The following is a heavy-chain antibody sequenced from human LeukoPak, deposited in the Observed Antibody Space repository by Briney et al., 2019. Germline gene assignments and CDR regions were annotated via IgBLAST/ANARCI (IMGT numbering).Heavy chain of an antibody. V-gene: IGHV1-8*01. D-gene: IGHD6-13*01. J-gene: IGHJ5*02. CDR1: GYTFTSYD. Sequence: ASVKVSCKASGYTFTSYDINWVRQATGQGLEWMGWMNPNSGNTGYAQKFQGRVTMTRNTSISTAYMELGSLRSEDTAVYYCARGRYSSSWYVSWFDPWGQGTLVTVSS. CDR2: MNPNSGNT. CDR3: ARGRYSSSWYVSWFDP.